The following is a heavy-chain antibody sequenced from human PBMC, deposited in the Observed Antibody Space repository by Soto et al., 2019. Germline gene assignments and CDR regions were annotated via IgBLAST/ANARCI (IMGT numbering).Heavy chain of an antibody. Sequence: GGSPRLSCAAYGVTFDSYAMSWVRQAPGKGLEWVSAISGSGGSTYYADSVKGRFTISRDNSKNTLYLQMNSLRAEDTAVYYCAKVNGKVVGIAAASALDYWGKG. J-gene: IGHJ4*02. CDR2: ISGSGGST. CDR1: GVTFDSYA. D-gene: IGHD6-13*01. V-gene: IGHV3-23*01. CDR3: AKVNGKVVGIAAASALDY.